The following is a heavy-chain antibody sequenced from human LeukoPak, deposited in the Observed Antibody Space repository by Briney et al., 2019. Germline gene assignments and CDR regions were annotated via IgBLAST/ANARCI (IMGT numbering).Heavy chain of an antibody. Sequence: GGSLRLSCAASGFTFSTYGIHWVRQAPGKGLEWVSVISYDGNNKYYADSVKGRFTISRDNSKNTLYLQMNSVRAEDTAVYYCAKGGQQLDEYYFDYWGQGTLVTVSS. CDR1: GFTFSTYG. J-gene: IGHJ4*02. CDR2: ISYDGNNK. CDR3: AKGGQQLDEYYFDY. V-gene: IGHV3-30*18. D-gene: IGHD6-13*01.